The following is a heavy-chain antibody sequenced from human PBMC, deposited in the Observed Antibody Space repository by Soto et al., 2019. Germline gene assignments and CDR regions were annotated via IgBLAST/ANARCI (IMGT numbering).Heavy chain of an antibody. D-gene: IGHD3-9*01. CDR1: GDSINSYS. CDR3: ARVLSTGYDVLGGFYKGAYFDY. V-gene: IGHV4-59*01. CDR2: VDDSGST. Sequence: SETLSLTCGVSGDSINSYSWSWIRQSPGKGLEWIGTVDDSGSTKYNPSLKSRLAISVDTSMNHFSLDLNSVTAADTALYFCARVLSTGYDVLGGFYKGAYFDYWGQGTLVTVSS. J-gene: IGHJ4*02.